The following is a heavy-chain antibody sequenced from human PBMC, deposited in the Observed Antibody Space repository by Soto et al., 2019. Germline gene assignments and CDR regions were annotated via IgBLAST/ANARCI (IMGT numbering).Heavy chain of an antibody. V-gene: IGHV4-59*01. CDR1: GGSLSSNY. J-gene: IGHJ4*02. CDR2: IFYSGST. CDR3: ARWYDNSGHSIFDY. Sequence: SETLSLTCIVSGGSLSSNYWSWIRQPPGKGLEWIGDIFYSGSTNYIPSLKSRVTISLDPFKNQFSLKLTSVTAADTAVYYCARWYDNSGHSIFDYWGQGTLVTVSS. D-gene: IGHD3-22*01.